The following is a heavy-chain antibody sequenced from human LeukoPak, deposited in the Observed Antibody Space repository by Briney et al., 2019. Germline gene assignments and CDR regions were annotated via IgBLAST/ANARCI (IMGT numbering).Heavy chain of an antibody. CDR1: GFTFSSDW. CDR3: ARVATTMVRNALDS. CDR2: INSDGSST. Sequence: GGSLRLSCAASGFTFSSDWMHWVRQAPGKGLVWVSRINSDGSSTSYADSVKGRFTISRDNAKNTLYLEMNSLRAEDTAVCYCARVATTMVRNALDSWGQGTLVTVSS. J-gene: IGHJ5*01. V-gene: IGHV3-74*01. D-gene: IGHD3-10*01.